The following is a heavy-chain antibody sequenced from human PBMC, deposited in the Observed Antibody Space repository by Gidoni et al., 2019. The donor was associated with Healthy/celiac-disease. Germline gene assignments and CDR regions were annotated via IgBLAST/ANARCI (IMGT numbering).Heavy chain of an antibody. CDR2: ISAYNGNT. V-gene: IGHV1-18*04. J-gene: IGHJ4*02. Sequence: QVQLVQSGAEVKKPTAPATVSCKAPGYTFTSDGISWVRQAPGQGLEWMGWISAYNGNTNYAQKRQGGVTMTTDTSTSTAYMELRSLRSDDTAVYYCARDVGATWGYDYWGQGTLVTVSS. CDR1: GYTFTSDG. D-gene: IGHD1-26*01. CDR3: ARDVGATWGYDY.